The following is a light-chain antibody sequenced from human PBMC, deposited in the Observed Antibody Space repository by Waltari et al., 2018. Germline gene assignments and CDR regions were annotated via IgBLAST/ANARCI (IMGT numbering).Light chain of an antibody. Sequence: DIQMTQSPSTLSASVGDRVTITCRASQSISSWLAWYQQKPGKAPKLLIYKASSLERGVPSRFSGSGSGTEFTLTISSLQPDDFATYYCQQYKSYLWTFGQGTKVEIK. CDR2: KAS. J-gene: IGKJ1*01. CDR1: QSISSW. V-gene: IGKV1-5*03. CDR3: QQYKSYLWT.